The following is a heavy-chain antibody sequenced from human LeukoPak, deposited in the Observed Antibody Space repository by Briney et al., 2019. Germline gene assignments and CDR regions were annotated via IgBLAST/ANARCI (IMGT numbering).Heavy chain of an antibody. V-gene: IGHV3-48*02. CDR3: ARDHYRRNDY. D-gene: IGHD1-26*01. Sequence: PGGSLRLSCAASGFAFNTYSMNWVRQAPGKGLEWISSITSSSSPIYYADSVKGRFTVSRDNAKNSLYLQMNCLRDEDTAVYYCARDHYRRNDYWGQGTLVTVSS. CDR2: ITSSSSPI. CDR1: GFAFNTYS. J-gene: IGHJ4*02.